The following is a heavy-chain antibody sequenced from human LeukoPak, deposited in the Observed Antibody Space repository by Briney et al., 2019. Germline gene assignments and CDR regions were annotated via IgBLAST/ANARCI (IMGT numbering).Heavy chain of an antibody. J-gene: IGHJ4*02. Sequence: ASVKVSCKASGYTFTSYDINWVRQATGQGLEWMGWMNPNSGNTGYAQKFQGRVTMTRNTSISTAYMELSSLRSEDTAVYYCARASRRAAAGLGRYFDYWGQGTLATVSS. D-gene: IGHD6-13*01. CDR1: GYTFTSYD. CDR2: MNPNSGNT. CDR3: ARASRRAAAGLGRYFDY. V-gene: IGHV1-8*01.